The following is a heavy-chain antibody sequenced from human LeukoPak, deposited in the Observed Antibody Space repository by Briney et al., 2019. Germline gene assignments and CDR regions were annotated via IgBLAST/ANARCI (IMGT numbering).Heavy chain of an antibody. CDR2: IYTSGST. D-gene: IGHD3-22*01. CDR1: GGSISSYY. J-gene: IGHJ6*02. CDR3: ARDFRVVVTPYYYYGMDV. Sequence: SETLSLTCTVSGGSISSYYWSWIRRPAGKGLEWIGRIYTSGSTNYDPSLKSRVTMSVDTSKNQFSLKLSSVTAADTAVYYCARDFRVVVTPYYYYGMDVWGQGTTVTVSS. V-gene: IGHV4-4*07.